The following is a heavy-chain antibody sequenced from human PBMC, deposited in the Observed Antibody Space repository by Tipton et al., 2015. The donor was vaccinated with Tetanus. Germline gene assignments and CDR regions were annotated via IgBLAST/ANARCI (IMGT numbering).Heavy chain of an antibody. CDR1: DFVVSDNY. Sequence: SLRLSCAASDFVVSDNYMHWVRQAPGKGLEWLAVIYSSGRVSYAESARGRFTISRDDSKNSLYLQMISLRAEDTAVYYCARESGRKTPFYDSTGYFYVWSFDYWGQGTLVSVSS. J-gene: IGHJ4*02. CDR3: ARESGRKTPFYDSTGYFYVWSFDY. CDR2: IYSSGRV. D-gene: IGHD3-22*01. V-gene: IGHV3-53*01.